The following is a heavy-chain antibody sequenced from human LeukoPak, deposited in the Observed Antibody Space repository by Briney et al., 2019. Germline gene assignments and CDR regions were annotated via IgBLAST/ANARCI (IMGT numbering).Heavy chain of an antibody. J-gene: IGHJ4*02. CDR2: IIPIFGTA. CDR3: ARDPPQGQQLAPSDY. D-gene: IGHD6-13*01. V-gene: IGHV1-69*06. Sequence: ASVKVSCKASGGTFSSYAISWVRQAPGQGLEWMGGIIPIFGTANYAQKFQGRVTITADKSTSTAYMELSSLRSEDTAVYYCARDPPQGQQLAPSDYWGQGTLVTVSS. CDR1: GGTFSSYA.